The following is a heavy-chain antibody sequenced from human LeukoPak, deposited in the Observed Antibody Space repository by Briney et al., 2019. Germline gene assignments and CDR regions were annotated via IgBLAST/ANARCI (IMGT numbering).Heavy chain of an antibody. CDR2: IYNSGST. D-gene: IGHD4-17*01. J-gene: IGHJ4*02. Sequence: PSETLSLTCTVSGGSISSDSYYWRWIRQHPGKGLEWIGCIYNSGSTYYNPSLKSRVTISIDTSRKFFSLKLTSVTAADTAVYYCGRGQFYGDYEDYWGQGTLVTVSS. CDR3: GRGQFYGDYEDY. CDR1: GGSISSDSYY. V-gene: IGHV4-31*03.